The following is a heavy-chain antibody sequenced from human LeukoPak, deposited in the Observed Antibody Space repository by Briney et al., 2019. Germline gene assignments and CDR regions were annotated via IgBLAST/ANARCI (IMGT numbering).Heavy chain of an antibody. CDR2: IYYSGST. J-gene: IGHJ6*02. V-gene: IGHV4-39*01. D-gene: IGHD3-3*01. CDR3: ARRVVNSQEYYYYGMDV. CDR1: GGSISSSSYY. Sequence: PSETLSLTCTVSGGSISSSSYYWGRIRQPPGKGLEWIGSIYYSGSTYYNPSLKSRVTISVDTSKNQFSLKLSSVTAADTAVYYCARRVVNSQEYYYYGMDVWGQGTTVTVSS.